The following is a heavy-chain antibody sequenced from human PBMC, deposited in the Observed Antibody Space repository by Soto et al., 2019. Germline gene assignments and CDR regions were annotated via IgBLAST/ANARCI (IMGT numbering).Heavy chain of an antibody. V-gene: IGHV4-30-4*01. D-gene: IGHD3-10*01. CDR3: ARGRGMGYYGSGSDDFDY. J-gene: IGHJ4*02. Sequence: QVQLQESGPGLVKPSQTLSLTCTVSGGSISSGDYYWSWIRQPPGKGLEWIGYIYYSGSTYYNPSLKSRVTLSVDTSKNHVSLKLSSVTDADTAVYYCARGRGMGYYGSGSDDFDYWGQGTLVTVSS. CDR1: GGSISSGDYY. CDR2: IYYSGST.